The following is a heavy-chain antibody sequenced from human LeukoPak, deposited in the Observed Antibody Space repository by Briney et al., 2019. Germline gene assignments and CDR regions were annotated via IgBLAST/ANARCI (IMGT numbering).Heavy chain of an antibody. V-gene: IGHV1-18*01. J-gene: IGHJ4*02. Sequence: GASVKVSCKASGYTFTSYGISWVRQAPGQGLEWMGWISAYKGNTNYAQKLQGRVTMTTDTSTSTAYMELRSLRSDDTAVYYCARDSYGSYYEYYFDYWGQGTLVTVSS. CDR2: ISAYKGNT. CDR3: ARDSYGSYYEYYFDY. CDR1: GYTFTSYG. D-gene: IGHD1-26*01.